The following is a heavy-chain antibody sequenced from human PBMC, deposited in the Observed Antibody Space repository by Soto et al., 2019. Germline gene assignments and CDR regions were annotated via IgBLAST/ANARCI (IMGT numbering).Heavy chain of an antibody. D-gene: IGHD3-10*01. Sequence: ASVKVSCKVSGYTLSDFYMHWVKQAPGKGLEWMGLADPEDAETIYAEKFQGRDTIIADTSTDTAYMELSSLRSDDAAVYYCATAFRARLGWFDPWGQGTQVTVSS. V-gene: IGHV1-69-2*01. CDR3: ATAFRARLGWFDP. J-gene: IGHJ5*02. CDR2: ADPEDAET. CDR1: GYTLSDFY.